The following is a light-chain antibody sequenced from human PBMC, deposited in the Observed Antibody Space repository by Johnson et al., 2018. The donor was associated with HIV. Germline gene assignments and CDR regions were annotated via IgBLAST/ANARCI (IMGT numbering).Light chain of an antibody. J-gene: IGLJ1*01. CDR1: SSNIGNNY. V-gene: IGLV1-51*01. CDR2: DNN. Sequence: QSVLTQPPSVSAAPGQKVTISCSGSSSNIGNNYVSWYQQLPGTAPKLLIYDNNKRPSGIPDRFSGSQSGTSATLGITGLPTGDEADYYCAAWDDSLNGFVFGTGTKVTVL. CDR3: AAWDDSLNGFV.